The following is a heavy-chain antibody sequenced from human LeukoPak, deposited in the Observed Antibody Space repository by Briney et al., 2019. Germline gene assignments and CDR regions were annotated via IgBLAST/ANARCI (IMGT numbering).Heavy chain of an antibody. CDR2: IIPIFGTA. D-gene: IGHD3-10*01. Sequence: SVKVSCKASGGTFSSYAISWVRQAPGQGLEWMGGIIPIFGTANYAQKFQGRVTITADESTSTAYMELSSLRSEDTAVYYCARGRTEYYGPGSLEGLYYYYYMDVWGKGTTVTVSS. CDR3: ARGRTEYYGPGSLEGLYYYYYMDV. CDR1: GGTFSSYA. V-gene: IGHV1-69*13. J-gene: IGHJ6*03.